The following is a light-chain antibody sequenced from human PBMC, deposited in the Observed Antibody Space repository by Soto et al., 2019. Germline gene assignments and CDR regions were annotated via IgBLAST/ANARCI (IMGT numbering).Light chain of an antibody. CDR3: SSHTSSSTPYV. CDR1: SSDVGAYNY. CDR2: DVS. J-gene: IGLJ1*01. Sequence: QSALTQPASVSGSPGQSITISCTGTSSDVGAYNYVSWHQHHPGKAPKLMIYDVSNRPSGVSDRFSGSKSGNTASLTISGLQAEDEADYYCSSHTSSSTPYVFGTGTKVTVL. V-gene: IGLV2-14*01.